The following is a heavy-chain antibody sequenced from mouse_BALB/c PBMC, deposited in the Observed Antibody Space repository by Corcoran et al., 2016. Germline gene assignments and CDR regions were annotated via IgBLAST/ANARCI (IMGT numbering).Heavy chain of an antibody. J-gene: IGHJ3*01. CDR2: INPNNGGT. V-gene: IGHV1-18*01. D-gene: IGHD2-10*02. Sequence: EVQLQQSGPVLVKPGASVKISCNTSGYTFTEYTMHWVKQSHGKCLEWIGGINPNNGGTSYNQKFKGKATLTVDKSSSTAYMELRSLTSEDSAVYYCARGREYGNPFAYWGQGTLVTVSA. CDR1: GYTFTEYT. CDR3: ARGREYGNPFAY.